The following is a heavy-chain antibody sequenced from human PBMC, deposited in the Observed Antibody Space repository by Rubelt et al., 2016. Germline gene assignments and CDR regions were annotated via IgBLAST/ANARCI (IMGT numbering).Heavy chain of an antibody. D-gene: IGHD4-17*01. V-gene: IGHV4-34*01. CDR3: ARAPGDYWYFDL. J-gene: IGHJ2*01. Sequence: NHSGSTNYNPSLKSRVTISVDTSKNQFSLKLSSVTAADTAVYYCARAPGDYWYFDLWGRGTLVTVSS. CDR2: NHSGST.